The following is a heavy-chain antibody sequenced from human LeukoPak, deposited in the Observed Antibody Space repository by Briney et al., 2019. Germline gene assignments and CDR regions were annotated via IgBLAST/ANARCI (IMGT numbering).Heavy chain of an antibody. CDR3: ARPSIVGATDFDY. V-gene: IGHV3-21*01. Sequence: GGSLRLSCAASGFTFSSYSMNWFRQAPGKGLEWVSSISSSSSYIYYAGSVKGRFTISRDNAKNSLYLQMNSLRAEDTAVYYCARPSIVGATDFDYWGQGTLVTVSS. CDR1: GFTFSSYS. J-gene: IGHJ4*02. CDR2: ISSSSSYI. D-gene: IGHD1-26*01.